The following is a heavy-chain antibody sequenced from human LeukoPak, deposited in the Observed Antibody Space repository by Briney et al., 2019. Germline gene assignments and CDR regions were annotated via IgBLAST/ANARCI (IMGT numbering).Heavy chain of an antibody. CDR3: ARGYYYDSSGYYGV. CDR1: GGSISSYY. V-gene: IGHV4-38-2*02. J-gene: IGHJ4*02. Sequence: SSETLSLTCTVSGGSISSYYWSWIRQPPGKGLEWIGSIYHSGSTYYNPSLKSRVTISVDTSKNQFSLKLSSVTAADTAVYYCARGYYYDSSGYYGVWGQGTLVTVSS. CDR2: IYHSGST. D-gene: IGHD3-22*01.